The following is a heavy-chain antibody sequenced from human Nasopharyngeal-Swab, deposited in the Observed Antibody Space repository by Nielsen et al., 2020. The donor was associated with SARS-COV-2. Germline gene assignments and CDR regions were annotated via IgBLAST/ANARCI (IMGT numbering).Heavy chain of an antibody. CDR3: AREGRGYSYISHYFYYYMDV. J-gene: IGHJ6*03. D-gene: IGHD5-18*01. CDR2: IKQDGSEK. V-gene: IGHV3-7*03. CDR1: GFSFSGYW. Sequence: GESLKISCAASGFSFSGYWMSWVRQAPGKGLEWVANIKQDGSEKYHVDSVKGRFTITRDNAKNSLYLQMNSLRAEDTAVYYCAREGRGYSYISHYFYYYMDVWGKGTTVTVSS.